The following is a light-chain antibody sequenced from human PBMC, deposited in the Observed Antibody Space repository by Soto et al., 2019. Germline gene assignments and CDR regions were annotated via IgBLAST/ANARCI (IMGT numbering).Light chain of an antibody. CDR1: QSIGIT. J-gene: IGKJ2*02. Sequence: EIVMTQSPATLSVSPGESATLSCRASQSIGITVAWYQQKPGQAPRVHIYGPSNRVPGIPARFSGSGSGTEFTLTLRSRQSEDFVIYYCQQYNNWLRGTFGQGTKLEIK. CDR3: QQYNNWLRGT. CDR2: GPS. V-gene: IGKV3-15*01.